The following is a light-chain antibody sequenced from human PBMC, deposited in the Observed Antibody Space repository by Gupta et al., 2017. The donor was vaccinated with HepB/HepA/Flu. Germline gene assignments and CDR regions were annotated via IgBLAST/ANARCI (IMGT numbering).Light chain of an antibody. CDR3: ATGGGSLCAWV. V-gene: IGLV1-47*01. CDR1: SSKIGINS. Sequence: SVLTPPPSASGTPGHMVTISCSGSSSKIGINSVYWYQQLPGTAPNLLIHRNNQRPSGVPDRFSGSKSGTSASLAISGLRSKDEADYYCATGGGSLCAWVFGGGTKLTVL. CDR2: RNN. J-gene: IGLJ3*02.